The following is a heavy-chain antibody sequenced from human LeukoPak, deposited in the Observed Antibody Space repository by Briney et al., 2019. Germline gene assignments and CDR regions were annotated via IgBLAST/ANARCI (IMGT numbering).Heavy chain of an antibody. V-gene: IGHV1-46*01. CDR1: GYTFTSYY. Sequence: ASVKVSFKASGYTFTSYYMHWVRQAPGQGLEWMGVMNPSGGTSYAQKFQGRVAMTSDTSTTTFYMELSSLRSDDTAVYYCARGHLVLTTSLVWFDPWGQGTLVTVSS. CDR2: MNPSGGT. CDR3: ARGHLVLTTSLVWFDP. J-gene: IGHJ5*02. D-gene: IGHD4/OR15-4a*01.